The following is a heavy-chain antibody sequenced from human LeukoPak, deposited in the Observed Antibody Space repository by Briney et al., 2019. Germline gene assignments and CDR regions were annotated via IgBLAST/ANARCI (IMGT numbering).Heavy chain of an antibody. J-gene: IGHJ5*02. D-gene: IGHD3-10*01. CDR3: AKDFVVRGVPPDWFDP. CDR2: ISGSGGST. Sequence: GGSLRLSCAASGFTFGSYAMSWVRQAPGKGLEWVSAISGSGGSTYYADSVKGRFTISRDNSKNTLYLQMNSLRAEDTAVYYCAKDFVVRGVPPDWFDPWGQGTLVTVSS. CDR1: GFTFGSYA. V-gene: IGHV3-23*01.